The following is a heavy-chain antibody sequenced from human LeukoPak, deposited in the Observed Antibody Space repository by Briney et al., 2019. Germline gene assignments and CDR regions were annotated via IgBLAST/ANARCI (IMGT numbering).Heavy chain of an antibody. J-gene: IGHJ3*02. V-gene: IGHV3-53*01. CDR3: ARGGSYLVSDAFDI. D-gene: IGHD1-26*01. CDR1: GFTVSSNY. Sequence: PGGSLRLSCAASGFTVSSNYMSWVRQAPGKGLEWVSVIHSGGSTYYADSVKGRFTISRDNSKNTLYLQMNSLRAEDTAVYYCARGGSYLVSDAFDIWGQGTMVTVSS. CDR2: IHSGGST.